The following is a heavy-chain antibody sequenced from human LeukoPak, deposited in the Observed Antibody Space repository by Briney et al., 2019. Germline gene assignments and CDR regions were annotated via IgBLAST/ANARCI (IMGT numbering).Heavy chain of an antibody. V-gene: IGHV3-23*01. Sequence: GGSLRLSCAASGFTFSRYAMSWVRQAPGKGLEWVSSIIGSGATTYSAESVKGRFTISRDNSKNTLYLQMNSLRAEDTAVYYCASGGYCSSTTCYGYNFYYMDAWGKGTTVTVSS. CDR2: IIGSGATT. D-gene: IGHD2-2*01. J-gene: IGHJ6*03. CDR3: ASGGYCSSTTCYGYNFYYMDA. CDR1: GFTFSRYA.